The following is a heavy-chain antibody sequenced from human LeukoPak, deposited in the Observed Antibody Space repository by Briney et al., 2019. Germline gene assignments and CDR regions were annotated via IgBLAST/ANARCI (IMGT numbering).Heavy chain of an antibody. D-gene: IGHD2-2*01. CDR1: GFILSNAW. CDR2: IKSKSDGGTT. V-gene: IGHV3-15*01. Sequence: GGSLRLSCAASGFILSNAWMNWVRQAPGKGLEWVGRIKSKSDGGTTDYAAPVKGRFSISRDDSENTLYLQMNSLKTEDTAVYYCTTVYCSSTSCLDYWGQGTLVTVSS. J-gene: IGHJ4*02. CDR3: TTVYCSSTSCLDY.